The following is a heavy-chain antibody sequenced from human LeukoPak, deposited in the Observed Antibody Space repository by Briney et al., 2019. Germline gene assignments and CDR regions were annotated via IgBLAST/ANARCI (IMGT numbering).Heavy chain of an antibody. CDR3: AKAYRPSGSKYYFDH. D-gene: IGHD1-26*01. J-gene: IGHJ4*02. CDR1: GFTFDDYA. CDR2: ISWNSGSI. V-gene: IGHV3-9*01. Sequence: PGGSLRLSCAASGFTFDDYAMHWVRQAPGKGLEWVSGISWNSGSIGYADSVKGRFTISRDNAKNSLYLQMNSLRAEDTALYYCAKAYRPSGSKYYFDHWGQGTLVTVSS.